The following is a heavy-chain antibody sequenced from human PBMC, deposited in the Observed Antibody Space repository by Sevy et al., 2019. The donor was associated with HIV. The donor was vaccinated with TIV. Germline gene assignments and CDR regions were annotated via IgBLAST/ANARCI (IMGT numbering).Heavy chain of an antibody. CDR3: ARVLGSSGYENFDY. J-gene: IGHJ4*02. Sequence: GGSLRLSCAASGFTFSSYSMNWVRQAPGKGLEWVSYISSSSTIYYADSVKGRFTISRDNAKNSLYLQMNSLRAEDTAVYDCARVLGSSGYENFDYWGQGTLVTVSS. V-gene: IGHV3-48*01. CDR1: GFTFSSYS. CDR2: ISSSSTI. D-gene: IGHD5-12*01.